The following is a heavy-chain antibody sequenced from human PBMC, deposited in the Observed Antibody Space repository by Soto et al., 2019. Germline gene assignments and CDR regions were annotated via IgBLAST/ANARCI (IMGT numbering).Heavy chain of an antibody. CDR1: GGSISSGGYD. CDR2: IYYSGST. Sequence: SETLSLTCTVSGGSISSGGYDWSWIRQHTGKGLEWIGYIYYSGSTYYNPSLESRVTISVDTSKNQFSLKLNSVDAADTVVYYCAKYRRSEAEGFTPDYWGRGTLVTVSS. CDR3: AKYRRSEAEGFTPDY. V-gene: IGHV4-61*08. J-gene: IGHJ4*02. D-gene: IGHD2-2*01.